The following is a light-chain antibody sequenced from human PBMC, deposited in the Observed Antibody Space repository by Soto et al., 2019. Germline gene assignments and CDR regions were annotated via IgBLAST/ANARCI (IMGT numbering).Light chain of an antibody. J-gene: IGLJ1*01. V-gene: IGLV2-14*03. CDR2: DVS. CDR3: CSYTSSSTLVYV. Sequence: QSALTQPASVSGSPGQSITISCTGTSSDVGGYNYVSWYQQHPGKAPKLVIYDVSNRPSGVPNRFSGSKSGNTASLTISGLQAEDEAEYYCCSYTSSSTLVYVFGTGTKVTVL. CDR1: SSDVGGYNY.